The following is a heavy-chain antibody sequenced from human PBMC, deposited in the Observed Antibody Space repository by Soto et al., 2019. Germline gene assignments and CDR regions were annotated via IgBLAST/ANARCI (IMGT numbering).Heavy chain of an antibody. CDR3: AMGPYYYGSRLDY. J-gene: IGHJ4*02. Sequence: AKVSCKVSGYTLTELSMHWVRQAPGQGLEWMGIINPSGGSTSYAQKFQGRVTMTRDTSTSTVYMELSSLRSEDTAVYYCAMGPYYYGSRLDYWGQGTLVTVSS. CDR2: INPSGGST. D-gene: IGHD3-10*01. CDR1: GYTLTELS. V-gene: IGHV1-46*01.